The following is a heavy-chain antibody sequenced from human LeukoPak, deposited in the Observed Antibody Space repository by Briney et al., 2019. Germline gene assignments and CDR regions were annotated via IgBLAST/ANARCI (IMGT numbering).Heavy chain of an antibody. D-gene: IGHD2-21*01. CDR1: GYTFSNYY. CDR3: AREEYGGYFDN. V-gene: IGHV1-46*01. CDR2: INPTGTGT. J-gene: IGHJ4*02. Sequence: ASVKVSCKASGYTFSNYYMHWVRQAPGQGLEWMGLINPTGTGTNYAQKFRGRVTLTRDTSTTTVYMELSSLRSEDSAVYYCAREEYGGYFDNWGQGTLVTVSS.